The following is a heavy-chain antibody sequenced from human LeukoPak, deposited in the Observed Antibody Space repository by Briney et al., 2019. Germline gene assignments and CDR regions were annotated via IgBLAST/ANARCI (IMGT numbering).Heavy chain of an antibody. CDR3: ARDRIYFDY. CDR2: ISGSGSSI. CDR1: GFTFSNYN. J-gene: IGHJ4*02. D-gene: IGHD2-15*01. Sequence: GGSLRLSCAASGFTFSNYNMNWVRQAPGKGLEWVSYISGSGSSIYYGDSVKGRFTISRDNAKNSLYLQMNSLRADDTAVYYCARDRIYFDYWGQGTLVTVSS. V-gene: IGHV3-48*04.